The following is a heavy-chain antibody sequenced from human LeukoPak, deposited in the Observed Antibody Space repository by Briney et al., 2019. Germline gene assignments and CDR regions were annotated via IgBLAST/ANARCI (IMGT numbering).Heavy chain of an antibody. D-gene: IGHD3-10*01. CDR3: ARVPDYYGSDPYNWFDP. J-gene: IGHJ5*02. CDR2: INHSGST. Sequence: PSETLSLTCAVYGGSFSGYYWSWIRQPPGKGLEWIGEINHSGSTNYNPSLKSRVTISVDTSKNQFSLKLSSVTAADTAVYYCARVPDYYGSDPYNWFDPWGQGTLVTVSS. V-gene: IGHV4-34*01. CDR1: GGSFSGYY.